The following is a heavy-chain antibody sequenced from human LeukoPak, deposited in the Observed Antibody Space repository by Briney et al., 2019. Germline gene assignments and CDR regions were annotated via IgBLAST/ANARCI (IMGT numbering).Heavy chain of an antibody. D-gene: IGHD6-19*01. J-gene: IGHJ4*02. CDR3: AKDLESGWYRPNDY. CDR1: GFTFSSYA. V-gene: IGHV3-23*01. Sequence: PGGSLRLSCAASGFTFSSYAMSWVRQAPGKGLEWVSAISGSGGSTYYADSVKGRFTISRDNSKSTLYLQMNSLRAEDTAVYYCAKDLESGWYRPNDYWGQGTLVTVSS. CDR2: ISGSGGST.